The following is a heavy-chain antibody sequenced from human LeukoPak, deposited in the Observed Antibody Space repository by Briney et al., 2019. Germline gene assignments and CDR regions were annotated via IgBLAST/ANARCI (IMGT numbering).Heavy chain of an antibody. V-gene: IGHV3-23*01. J-gene: IGHJ5*02. D-gene: IGHD3-22*01. Sequence: PGGSLRLSCAASGFTFSSYAMSWVRQAPGKGLEWVSAIGGSGGSTYYADSVKGRFTISRDNSKNTLYLQMNSLRAEDTAVYYCAKEFSYYYDSSGYYSWGQGTLVTVSS. CDR3: AKEFSYYYDSSGYYS. CDR2: IGGSGGST. CDR1: GFTFSSYA.